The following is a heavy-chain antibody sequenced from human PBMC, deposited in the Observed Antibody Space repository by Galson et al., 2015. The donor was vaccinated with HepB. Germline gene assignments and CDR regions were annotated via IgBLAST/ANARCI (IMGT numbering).Heavy chain of an antibody. D-gene: IGHD3-16*01. CDR3: ARDKGAMITFGGGLYFDL. CDR1: GGSISSYY. V-gene: IGHV4-59*12. J-gene: IGHJ2*01. CDR2: IYYSGST. Sequence: TLSLTCTVSGGSISSYYWSWIRQPPGKGLEWIGYIYYSGSTNYNPSLKSRVTISVDTSKNQFSLKLSSVTAADTAVYYCARDKGAMITFGGGLYFDLWGRGTLVTVSS.